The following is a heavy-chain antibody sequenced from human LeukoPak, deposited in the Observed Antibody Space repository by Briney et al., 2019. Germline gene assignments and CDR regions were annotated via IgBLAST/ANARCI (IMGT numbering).Heavy chain of an antibody. CDR2: ISWSSGGI. CDR3: ARVTDSDAFDI. V-gene: IGHV3-9*01. Sequence: PGGSLRLSCAASGFTFDDYAMHWVRQAPGKGLEWVSGISWSSGGIGYADSVKGRFTISRDNAKNSLYLQMNSLRAEDTAVYYCARVTDSDAFDIWGQGTMVTLSS. D-gene: IGHD1-20*01. J-gene: IGHJ3*02. CDR1: GFTFDDYA.